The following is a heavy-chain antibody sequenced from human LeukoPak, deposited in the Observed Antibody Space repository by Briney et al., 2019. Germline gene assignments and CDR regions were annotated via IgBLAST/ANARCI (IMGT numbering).Heavy chain of an antibody. Sequence: GGSLRLSCVGSGFIFSAYWMAWVRQAPGKGPEWVANINEDGGEERYVDSVRGRFTISRDNTKNSLSLQMNSLRDEDTAVYYCARVGTNIAAAIGYGMDVWGQGTTVTVSS. CDR2: INEDGGEE. D-gene: IGHD6-13*01. CDR3: ARVGTNIAAAIGYGMDV. CDR1: GFIFSAYW. V-gene: IGHV3-7*01. J-gene: IGHJ6*02.